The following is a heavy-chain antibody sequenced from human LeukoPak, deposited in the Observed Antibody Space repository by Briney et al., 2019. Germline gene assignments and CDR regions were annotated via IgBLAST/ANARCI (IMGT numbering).Heavy chain of an antibody. CDR1: GGSISSHY. Sequence: PSETLSLTCSVSGGSISSHYWSWIRQPPGKGLEWIGYIYYSGSTKYNPSLKSRVTISVDTSKNQFSLKLSSVTAADTAVYYCARGGATVTPGLLWFDPWGQGTLVTVSS. V-gene: IGHV4-59*11. J-gene: IGHJ5*02. CDR2: IYYSGST. D-gene: IGHD4-17*01. CDR3: ARGGATVTPGLLWFDP.